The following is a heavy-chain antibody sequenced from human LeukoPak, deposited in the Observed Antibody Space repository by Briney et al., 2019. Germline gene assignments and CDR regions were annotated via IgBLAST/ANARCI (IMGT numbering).Heavy chain of an antibody. J-gene: IGHJ4*02. CDR2: MNPNSGNT. V-gene: IGHV1-8*03. CDR1: GYTFTSYD. Sequence: ASVKVSCKASGYTFTSYDINWVRQATGQGLEWMGWMNPNSGNTGYAQKFQGRVTNTRNKYIRTAYMELSSLRYEDTAVYYCARVEKRGIAARGSFDYWGQGTLVTVSS. D-gene: IGHD6-13*01. CDR3: ARVEKRGIAARGSFDY.